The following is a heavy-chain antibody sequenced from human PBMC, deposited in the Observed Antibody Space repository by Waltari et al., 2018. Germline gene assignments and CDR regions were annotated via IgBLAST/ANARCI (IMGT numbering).Heavy chain of an antibody. CDR2: INNSGST. CDR1: GGYFSGYS. J-gene: IGHJ3*02. CDR3: AVMGDSSGYYPDAFDI. D-gene: IGHD3-22*01. Sequence: QVQLQQWGAGLLKPSETLSLTCAVYGGYFSGYSWSWIRQPPGKGLEWIGEINNSGSTNYNPSLKSRVTISVDTSKNQFSLKLSSVTAADTAVYYCAVMGDSSGYYPDAFDICGQGTMVTVSS. V-gene: IGHV4-34*01.